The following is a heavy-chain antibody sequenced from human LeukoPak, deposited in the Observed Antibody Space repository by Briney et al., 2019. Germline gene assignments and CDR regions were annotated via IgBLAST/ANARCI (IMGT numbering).Heavy chain of an antibody. CDR2: IYYSGST. CDR1: GCSISSYY. CDR3: ARNPLLYDSSGYYTYWYFDL. D-gene: IGHD3-22*01. J-gene: IGHJ2*01. Sequence: SETLSLTCTVSGCSISSYYWSWIRQPPGKGLEWIGYIYYSGSTNYNPSLKSRVTISVDTSKNQFSLKLSSVTAADTAVYYCARNPLLYDSSGYYTYWYFDLWGRGTLVTVSS. V-gene: IGHV4-59*08.